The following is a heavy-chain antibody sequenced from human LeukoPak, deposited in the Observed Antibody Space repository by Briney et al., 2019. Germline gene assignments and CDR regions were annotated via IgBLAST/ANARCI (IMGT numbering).Heavy chain of an antibody. Sequence: GGSLRLSCAVSGLTFSGSWITWIRQAPGKGLEWVSAISGTGDSTYYADSVTGRFSISRDNSKNTLYVQMNSLRAEDTAVYYCAKRGLPDYWGQGTLVTVSS. J-gene: IGHJ4*02. V-gene: IGHV3-23*01. CDR2: ISGTGDST. CDR3: AKRGLPDY. D-gene: IGHD3-10*01. CDR1: GLTFSGSW.